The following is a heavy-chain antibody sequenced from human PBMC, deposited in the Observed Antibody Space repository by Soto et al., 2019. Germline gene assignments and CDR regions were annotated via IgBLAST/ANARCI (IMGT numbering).Heavy chain of an antibody. V-gene: IGHV3-30*18. Sequence: GALRLSCAASGFTFSSCGMHWVRQAPGKGLEWVAVISYDGSNKYFGDSVKGRFTISRDNSKNTLYLQMNSLRAEDTAVYYCAKDLGYGDYGYYFDYWGQGILVTVSS. CDR2: ISYDGSNK. CDR3: AKDLGYGDYGYYFDY. J-gene: IGHJ4*02. D-gene: IGHD4-17*01. CDR1: GFTFSSCG.